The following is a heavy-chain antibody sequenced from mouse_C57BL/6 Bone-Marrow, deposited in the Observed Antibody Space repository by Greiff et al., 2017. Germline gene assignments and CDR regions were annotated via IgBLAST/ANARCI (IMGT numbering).Heavy chain of an antibody. CDR2: IDPSDSST. CDR3: ARCDGYSFAY. J-gene: IGHJ3*01. CDR1: GYTFTSYW. D-gene: IGHD2-3*01. Sequence: VQLQQPGAELVMPGASVKLSCKASGYTFTSYWMHWVKQRPGQGLEWIGEIDPSDSSTNYNQKFKGKSTLTVAKSSSTAYMQLSSLTSEDSAVYYCARCDGYSFAYWGQGTLVTVSA. V-gene: IGHV1-69*01.